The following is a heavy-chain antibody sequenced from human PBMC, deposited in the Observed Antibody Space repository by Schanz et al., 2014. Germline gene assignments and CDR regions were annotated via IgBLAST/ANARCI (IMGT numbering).Heavy chain of an antibody. CDR3: ASPSGYSDYGTYFDF. Sequence: QVQLVESGGGLVKPGGSLRLSCAASGFTFSDYYMSWIRQAPGKGLEWVSTISASGGSTYYADSVKGRFTISRDNSENTLYLQMNSLRTEDTAVYYCASPSGYSDYGTYFDFWGQGTLVTVSS. CDR2: ISASGGST. J-gene: IGHJ4*02. V-gene: IGHV3-11*04. CDR1: GFTFSDYY. D-gene: IGHD5-12*01.